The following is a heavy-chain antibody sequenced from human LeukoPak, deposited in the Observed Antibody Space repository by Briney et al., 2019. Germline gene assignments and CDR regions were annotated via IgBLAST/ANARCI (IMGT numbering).Heavy chain of an antibody. CDR3: ARDHQYGDYDGTFDY. CDR1: GYTFTRYY. D-gene: IGHD4-17*01. V-gene: IGHV1-46*01. J-gene: IGHJ4*02. Sequence: GASVKVSCKASGYTFTRYYVHWVRQAPGQGLEWMGLINPTGGSTSYAQKFQGRVTMTRDMSTSTVYMQLSSLRSEDTAVYYCARDHQYGDYDGTFDYWGQGTLVTVSS. CDR2: INPTGGST.